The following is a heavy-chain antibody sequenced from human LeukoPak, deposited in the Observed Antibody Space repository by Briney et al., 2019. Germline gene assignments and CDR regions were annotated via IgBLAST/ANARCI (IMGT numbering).Heavy chain of an antibody. CDR1: GFTVSSSY. CDR3: VKDQYSSGWYAGNY. J-gene: IGHJ4*02. V-gene: IGHV3-66*01. D-gene: IGHD6-19*01. Sequence: PGGSLRLSCAASGFTVSSSYMSWVRQAPGKGLEWVSVIYSGGSTYYADSVKGRFTISRDNSKNTLYLQMSSLRVEDTAVYYCVKDQYSSGWYAGNYWGQGTLVTVSS. CDR2: IYSGGST.